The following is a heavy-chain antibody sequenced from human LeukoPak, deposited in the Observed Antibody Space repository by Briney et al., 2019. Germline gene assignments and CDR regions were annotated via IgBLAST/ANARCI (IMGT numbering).Heavy chain of an antibody. V-gene: IGHV3-7*01. CDR3: ARDPYSVSGGYYYFGAFDI. J-gene: IGHJ3*02. Sequence: GGSLRLSCAASGFTFSSYWMSWVRQAPGKGLEWVANIKQDGSEKYYVDSVKGRFTISRDNAKNSLYLQVNSLRAEDTAVYYCARDPYSVSGGYYYFGAFDIWGQGTMVTVSS. CDR1: GFTFSSYW. D-gene: IGHD3-22*01. CDR2: IKQDGSEK.